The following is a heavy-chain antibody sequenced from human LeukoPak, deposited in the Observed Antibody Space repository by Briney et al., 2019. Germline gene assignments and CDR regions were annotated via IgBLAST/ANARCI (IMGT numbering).Heavy chain of an antibody. Sequence: GESLKISCEASGYNFSNYWINWVRQKPGKGLEWMGIIYPGDSDTRYGPSFQGHVPISADRAANTAYLQWSRLEASDTAKYFCARKANGMAAPFDSWAQGTLVTVSS. D-gene: IGHD6-13*01. CDR2: IYPGDSDT. CDR1: GYNFSNYW. V-gene: IGHV5-51*01. CDR3: ARKANGMAAPFDS. J-gene: IGHJ4*02.